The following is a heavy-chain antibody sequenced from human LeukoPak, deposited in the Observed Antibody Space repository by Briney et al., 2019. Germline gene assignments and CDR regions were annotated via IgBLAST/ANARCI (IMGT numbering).Heavy chain of an antibody. V-gene: IGHV5-51*01. CDR3: ARPREEGATDAFDI. CDR2: IHLGDSDT. CDR1: GYSFTIYW. D-gene: IGHD1-26*01. J-gene: IGHJ3*02. Sequence: GESLKISCKASGYSFTIYWMVWVRQMPGKGLAWMGIIHLGDSDTRYSPSFQGQVTISADKSISTAYLQWSSLKASDTAIYYCARPREEGATDAFDIWGQGTMATVSS.